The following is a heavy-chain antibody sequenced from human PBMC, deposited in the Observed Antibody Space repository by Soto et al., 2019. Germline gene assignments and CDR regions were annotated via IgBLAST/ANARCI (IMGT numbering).Heavy chain of an antibody. D-gene: IGHD2-21*01. CDR3: ARDRVRSDNKSYGMDV. CDR2: IFYTGSA. CDR1: GGSVSSGPYY. J-gene: IGHJ6*02. Sequence: QVQLQESGPGLVKPSQTLSLTCTVSGGSVSSGPYYWTWIRQHPGKGLEWIGNIFYTGSANYNPSLKSRLSISVDTSKNQFSLKLTSLTAADTAIYYCARDRVRSDNKSYGMDVWGQGTTVTVSS. V-gene: IGHV4-31*03.